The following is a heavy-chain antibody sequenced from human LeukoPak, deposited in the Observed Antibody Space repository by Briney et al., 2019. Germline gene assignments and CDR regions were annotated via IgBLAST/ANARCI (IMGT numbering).Heavy chain of an antibody. V-gene: IGHV3-21*01. J-gene: IGHJ3*02. CDR1: GFTFSSYS. CDR2: ITYSSTYI. Sequence: GGSLRLSCAASGFTFSSYSMNWVRQAPGRGLEWVSSITYSSTYIYYADSVKGRFTISRDNAKNSLYLQMNSLRAEDTAVYYCARGDYVGAFDIWGQGTMVTVSS. D-gene: IGHD4-17*01. CDR3: ARGDYVGAFDI.